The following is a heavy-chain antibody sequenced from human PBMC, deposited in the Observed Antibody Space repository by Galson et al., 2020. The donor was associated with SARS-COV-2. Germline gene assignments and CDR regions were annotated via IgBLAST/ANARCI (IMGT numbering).Heavy chain of an antibody. D-gene: IGHD3-10*01. CDR1: GFTFDDYG. Sequence: GESLKISCAASGFTFDDYGMSWVRQAPGKGLEWVSGINWNGGSTGYADSVKGRFTISRDNAKNSLYLQMNSLRAEDTALYHCARAARIDYYGSGSYSWFDPWGQGTLVTVSS. V-gene: IGHV3-20*01. CDR2: INWNGGST. J-gene: IGHJ5*02. CDR3: ARAARIDYYGSGSYSWFDP.